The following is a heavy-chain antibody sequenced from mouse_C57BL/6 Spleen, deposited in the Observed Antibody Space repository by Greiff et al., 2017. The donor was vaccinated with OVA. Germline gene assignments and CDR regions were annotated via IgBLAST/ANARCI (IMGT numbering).Heavy chain of an antibody. CDR1: GFTFSSYA. D-gene: IGHD2-5*01. CDR3: ARDYSNWFDY. Sequence: VQLKESGGGLVKPGGSLNLSCAASGFTFSSYAMSWVRQTPEKRLEWVATISDGGSYTYYPAHVKGRITISRDNAKNNLYLQMSEPKSEDTAMYYCARDYSNWFDYWGQGTTLTVSS. CDR2: ISDGGSYT. V-gene: IGHV5-4*01. J-gene: IGHJ2*01.